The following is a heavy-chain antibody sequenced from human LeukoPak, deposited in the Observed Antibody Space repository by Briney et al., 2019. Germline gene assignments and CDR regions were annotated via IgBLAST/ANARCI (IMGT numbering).Heavy chain of an antibody. Sequence: GGSLRLSCAASGFTFSSYWMSWVRQAPGKGLEWVANIKQDGSEKYYVDSVKGRFTISRDNAKNSLYLQMHSLRAEDTAVYYCARSRDGYSGYDRFDYWGQGTLVTVSS. CDR1: GFTFSSYW. V-gene: IGHV3-7*01. CDR2: IKQDGSEK. CDR3: ARSRDGYSGYDRFDY. D-gene: IGHD5-12*01. J-gene: IGHJ4*02.